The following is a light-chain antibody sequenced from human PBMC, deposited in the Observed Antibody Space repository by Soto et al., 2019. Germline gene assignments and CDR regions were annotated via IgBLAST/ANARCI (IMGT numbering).Light chain of an antibody. CDR2: KVS. V-gene: IGKV2-30*02. CDR3: MQGTHPPFT. CDR1: QSLLHITGETF. Sequence: DVVMTQTPLSLSVAPGQPASISCKSSQSLLHITGETFLFWFQQRPGQSPRRLIYKVSNRDSGVPDRFSGSGSGTDFTLKISRVEAEDVGVYYCMQGTHPPFTFGPGTKVDIK. J-gene: IGKJ3*01.